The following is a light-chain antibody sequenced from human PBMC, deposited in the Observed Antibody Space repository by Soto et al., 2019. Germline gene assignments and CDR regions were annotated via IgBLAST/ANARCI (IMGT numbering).Light chain of an antibody. CDR2: GAA. CDR3: QQYNNWPRT. V-gene: IGKV3-15*01. CDR1: QSVSRT. Sequence: EIVLTQSPATLSVSPGERATLSCRASQSVSRTLAWYQQKPGQAPRLLIYGAATRATGIPARFSGSGSGREFTLTISSLQSEDFAVYYCQQYNNWPRTFGQGTKVDIK. J-gene: IGKJ1*01.